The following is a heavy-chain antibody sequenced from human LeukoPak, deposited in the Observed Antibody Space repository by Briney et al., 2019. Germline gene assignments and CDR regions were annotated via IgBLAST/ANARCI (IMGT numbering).Heavy chain of an antibody. V-gene: IGHV3-7*05. CDR3: VRGSSGIVIRGVAWAWFDP. J-gene: IGHJ5*02. Sequence: PGGSLRLSCVVSGFTFSSYWMTWVRQAPGKGREWVANVMQDGREKYFVDSVKGRFTISRDNATNSLYLQMNSLRVEDTAMYYCVRGSSGIVIRGVAWAWFDPWGEGTLVTVSS. D-gene: IGHD3-10*01. CDR2: VMQDGREK. CDR1: GFTFSSYW.